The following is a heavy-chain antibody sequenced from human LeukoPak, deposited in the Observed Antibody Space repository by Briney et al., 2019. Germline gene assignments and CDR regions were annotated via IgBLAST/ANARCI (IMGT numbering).Heavy chain of an antibody. V-gene: IGHV3-23*01. CDR3: ARDLYSSGWANYYYYMDV. CDR1: GFTFSSYA. J-gene: IGHJ6*03. Sequence: GGSLRLSCAASGFTFSSYAMSWVRQAPGKGLEWVSAISDSGGSTFYADSVKGRFTISRDNAKNSLYLQMNSLRAEDTAVYYCARDLYSSGWANYYYYMDVWGKGTTVTVSS. CDR2: ISDSGGST. D-gene: IGHD6-19*01.